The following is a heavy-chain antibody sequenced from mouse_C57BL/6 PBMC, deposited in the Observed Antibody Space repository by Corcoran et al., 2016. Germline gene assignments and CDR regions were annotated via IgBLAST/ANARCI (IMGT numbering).Heavy chain of an antibody. CDR2: INTYSGVP. CDR1: GYTFTTYG. D-gene: IGHD1-1*01. J-gene: IGHJ1*03. CDR3: ARWRGSSRYWYFDV. Sequence: QIQLVQSGPELKKPGETVKISCKASGYTFTTYGMSWVKQAPGKGLKWMGWINTYSGVPTYADDFKGRFAFSLETSASTAYLQINNLKNEDTATYFCARWRGSSRYWYFDVWGTGTTVTVSS. V-gene: IGHV9-3*01.